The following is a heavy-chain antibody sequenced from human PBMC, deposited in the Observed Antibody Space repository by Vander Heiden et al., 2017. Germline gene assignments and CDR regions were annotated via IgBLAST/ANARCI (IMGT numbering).Heavy chain of an antibody. CDR1: GFPFSSDA. CDR3: AKSQSRLVTKSPDY. Sequence: EVQLLESGGGLVQPGGSLRLSCAASGFPFSSDATSWVRQVPGKGLEWVSATSGSGGSTYYADSVKGRFTISRDNSKNTVYLQMNSLRAEDTAVYYCAKSQSRLVTKSPDYWGQGTLVTVSS. V-gene: IGHV3-23*01. D-gene: IGHD3-9*01. CDR2: TSGSGGST. J-gene: IGHJ4*02.